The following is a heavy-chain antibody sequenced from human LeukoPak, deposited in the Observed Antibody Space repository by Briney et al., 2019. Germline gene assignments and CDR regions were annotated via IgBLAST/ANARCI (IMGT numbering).Heavy chain of an antibody. D-gene: IGHD6-19*01. Sequence: GGSLRLSCAASGFTFRSYWMHWVRQAPGKGLVWVSRIKSDGSKTSYADSVKGRFTISRDNAKNTLYLQMNSLRAEDTAVYYCAATGGVAVAGSPFDYWGQGTLVTVSS. J-gene: IGHJ4*02. CDR2: IKSDGSKT. V-gene: IGHV3-74*01. CDR1: GFTFRSYW. CDR3: AATGGVAVAGSPFDY.